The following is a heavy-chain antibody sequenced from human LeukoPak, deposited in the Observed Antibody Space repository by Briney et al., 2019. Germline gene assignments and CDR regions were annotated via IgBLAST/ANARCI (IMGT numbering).Heavy chain of an antibody. CDR1: GGSISSYY. CDR2: IYYSGST. Sequence: SETLSLTCTVSGGSISSYYWSWIRQPPGKGLEWIGYIYYSGSTYYNPSLKSRVTISVDTSKNQFSLKLSSVTAADTAVYYCASTMAPPYYFDYWGQGTLVTVSS. J-gene: IGHJ4*02. D-gene: IGHD3-10*01. CDR3: ASTMAPPYYFDY. V-gene: IGHV4-59*12.